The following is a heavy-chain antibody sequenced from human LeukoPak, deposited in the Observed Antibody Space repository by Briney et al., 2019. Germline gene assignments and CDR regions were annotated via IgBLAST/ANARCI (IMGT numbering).Heavy chain of an antibody. Sequence: PGGSLRISCAASGFTFSSSAMSWVRQAPGKGLEWVSVISSSGGSTYYADSVKGRFTIFRDNSKSTLCLQMSSLRAEDTAVYYCAKGSRSIAVDNLCDYWGQGTLVTVSS. D-gene: IGHD6-6*01. V-gene: IGHV3-23*01. J-gene: IGHJ4*02. CDR1: GFTFSSSA. CDR3: AKGSRSIAVDNLCDY. CDR2: ISSSGGST.